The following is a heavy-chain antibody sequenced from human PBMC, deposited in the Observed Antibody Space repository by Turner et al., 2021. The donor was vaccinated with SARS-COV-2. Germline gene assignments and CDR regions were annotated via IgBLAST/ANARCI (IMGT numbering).Heavy chain of an antibody. CDR1: GDTFSSYT. V-gene: IGHV1-69*08. D-gene: IGHD6-13*01. CDR3: ARDEGEIAAAGIVYYYGMDV. Sequence: QVQLVQSGAEVKKPGSSVKVSCKASGDTFSSYTISWVRQAPGQGLEWMGRIIPILGIANYEQKFQGRVTITADKSTSTAYMELSSLRSEDTAVYYCARDEGEIAAAGIVYYYGMDVWGQGTTVTVSS. J-gene: IGHJ6*02. CDR2: IIPILGIA.